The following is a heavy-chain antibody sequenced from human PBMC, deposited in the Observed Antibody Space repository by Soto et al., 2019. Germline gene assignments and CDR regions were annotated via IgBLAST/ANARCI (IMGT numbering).Heavy chain of an antibody. J-gene: IGHJ4*02. Sequence: QLQLQESGPGLVKPSETLSLTCTVSGGSISSSSYYWGWIRQPPGKGLEWIGSIYYSGSPYYNPSLKSRVTISVDTSKNQFSLKLSSVTAADTAVYYCARHGDDYGDQNYFDYWGQGTLVTVSS. V-gene: IGHV4-39*01. CDR2: IYYSGSP. CDR1: GGSISSSSYY. CDR3: ARHGDDYGDQNYFDY. D-gene: IGHD4-17*01.